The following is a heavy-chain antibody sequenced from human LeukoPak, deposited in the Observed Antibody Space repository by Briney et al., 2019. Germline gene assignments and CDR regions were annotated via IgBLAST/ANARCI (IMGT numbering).Heavy chain of an antibody. V-gene: IGHV4-4*07. Sequence: PSETLSLTCTVSGGSISGDYWSWIRQPAGTGLEWIGRIYTSGSTIYNPSLKSRVTMSVDTSKNQFSLKLSSVTAADTAVYYCARDQGRFLELYFNWFDPWGQGTLVTVSS. CDR1: GGSISGDY. CDR3: ARDQGRFLELYFNWFDP. D-gene: IGHD3-3*01. J-gene: IGHJ5*02. CDR2: IYTSGST.